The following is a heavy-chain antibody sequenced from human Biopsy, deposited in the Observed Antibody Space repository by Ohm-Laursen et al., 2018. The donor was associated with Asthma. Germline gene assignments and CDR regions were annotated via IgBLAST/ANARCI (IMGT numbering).Heavy chain of an antibody. CDR1: GFTFSSYW. CDR3: ANIGGDAFDI. D-gene: IGHD3-16*02. V-gene: IGHV3-74*01. CDR2: INDDGTST. J-gene: IGHJ3*02. Sequence: SLRLSCSASGFTFSSYWMHWVRQAPGKGLVWVSRINDDGTSTTYADSVTGRFTISRDNAKNMLYLQMKSLRAEDTAVYYCANIGGDAFDIWGQGTMVTVSS.